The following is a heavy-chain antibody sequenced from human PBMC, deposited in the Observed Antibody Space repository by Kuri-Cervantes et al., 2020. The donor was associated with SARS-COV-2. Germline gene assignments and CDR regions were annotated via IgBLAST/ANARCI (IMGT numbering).Heavy chain of an antibody. J-gene: IGHJ4*02. V-gene: IGHV3-30*07. D-gene: IGHD3/OR15-3a*01. CDR3: ARGWDWGTLYFDY. CDR1: GFTFSSYA. Sequence: LSLTCAASGFTFSSYAMHWVRQAPGKGLEWVAVISYDGSNKYYADSVKGRFTISRDNSKNTLYLQMNSLRAEDTAVYYCARGWDWGTLYFDYWGQGTLVTVSS. CDR2: ISYDGSNK.